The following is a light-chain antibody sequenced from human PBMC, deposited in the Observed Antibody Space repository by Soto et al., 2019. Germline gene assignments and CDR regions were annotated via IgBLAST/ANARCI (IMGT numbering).Light chain of an antibody. V-gene: IGLV2-11*01. CDR2: DVT. CDR1: SSDVGAYDY. Sequence: QSALTQPRSVSGSPGQSVTISCTGTSSDVGAYDYVSWYQHHPGKAPKLIIYDVTKRPSGVPDRFSGSKSGNTASLTISGLQAEDEADYYCCSYAGFYTLLIFGGGTKLTVL. J-gene: IGLJ2*01. CDR3: CSYAGFYTLLI.